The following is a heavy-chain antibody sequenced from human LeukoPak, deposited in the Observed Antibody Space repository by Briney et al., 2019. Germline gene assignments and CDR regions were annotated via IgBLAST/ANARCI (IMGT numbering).Heavy chain of an antibody. CDR1: GGSISSGDYY. CDR2: IYYSGST. V-gene: IGHV4-30-4*01. CDR3: AREEGTQGFDY. D-gene: IGHD1/OR15-1a*01. J-gene: IGHJ4*02. Sequence: SQTLSLTCTVSGGSISSGDYYWTWIRQPPGKGLEWIGYIYYSGSTYYNPSLKSRVTILVDTSKNQFSLKLSAVTAADTAVYYCAREEGTQGFDYWGQGTLVTVSS.